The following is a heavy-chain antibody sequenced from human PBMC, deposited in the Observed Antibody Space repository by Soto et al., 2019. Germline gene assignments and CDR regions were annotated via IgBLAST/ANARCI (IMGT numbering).Heavy chain of an antibody. CDR2: IYYSGST. D-gene: IGHD2-15*01. Sequence: SETLSLTCTVSGGSISSGGYYWSWIRQHPGKGLEWIGYIYYSGSTYYNPSLKSRVTISVDTSKNQFSLKLSSVTAADTAVYYCARITSYCGGGSCYGGLFFFDYWGQGTLVTVSS. CDR3: ARITSYCGGGSCYGGLFFFDY. V-gene: IGHV4-31*03. J-gene: IGHJ4*02. CDR1: GGSISSGGYY.